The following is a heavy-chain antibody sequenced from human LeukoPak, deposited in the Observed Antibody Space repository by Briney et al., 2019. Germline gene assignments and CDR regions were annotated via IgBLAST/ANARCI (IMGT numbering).Heavy chain of an antibody. Sequence: GGSLRLSCAASGFTFSSYDMHWVRQATGKGLEWVSTICIAGETYYPGSVKGRFTISRENAKNSLYLQMNSLRAGDTAVYYCASAVAGAGEYFQHWGQGTLVTVSS. CDR2: ICIAGET. CDR1: GFTFSSYD. J-gene: IGHJ1*01. D-gene: IGHD6-19*01. CDR3: ASAVAGAGEYFQH. V-gene: IGHV3-13*04.